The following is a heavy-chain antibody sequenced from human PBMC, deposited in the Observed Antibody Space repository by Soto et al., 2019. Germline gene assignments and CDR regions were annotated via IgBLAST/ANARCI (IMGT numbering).Heavy chain of an antibody. CDR1: GYTFTNYY. V-gene: IGHV1-46*01. D-gene: IGHD2-21*02. CDR3: ARGGSAVVVTDGPDH. J-gene: IGHJ4*02. Sequence: VQLVQSGAEVKKPGASVKVSCKASGYTFTNYYMHWVRQAPGQGLEWMGIINPSGGRTNYAQKFRGRVTMTRDTSTSTVYMELVSLRSEDTAVYYCARGGSAVVVTDGPDHWGQGTLVTVSS. CDR2: INPSGGRT.